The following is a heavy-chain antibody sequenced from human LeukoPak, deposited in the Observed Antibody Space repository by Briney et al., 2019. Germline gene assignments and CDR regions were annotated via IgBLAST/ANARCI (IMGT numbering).Heavy chain of an antibody. CDR3: ARATKGSRNAFDI. J-gene: IGHJ3*02. D-gene: IGHD1/OR15-1a*01. V-gene: IGHV3-74*01. Sequence: GGSLRLSCAASEFSLNNYWMHWVRQVPGKGLVWVSRVSGDGTTTNYADSVRGRFTISRDDAKNTLHLQMNSLRAEDTAVYFCARATKGSRNAFDIWGQGTKVTVSS. CDR2: VSGDGTTT. CDR1: EFSLNNYW.